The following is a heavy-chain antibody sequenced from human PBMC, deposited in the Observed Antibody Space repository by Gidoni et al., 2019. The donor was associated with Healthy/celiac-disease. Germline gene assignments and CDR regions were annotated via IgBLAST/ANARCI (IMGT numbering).Heavy chain of an antibody. Sequence: LEWIGYIYYSGSTYDNPSLKSRVTISVDTSKNQFSLKLSSVTAADPAVYYCARGKENFGELLSSSYYFDYWGHGTLVTVSS. D-gene: IGHD3-10*01. J-gene: IGHJ4*01. CDR3: ARGKENFGELLSSSYYFDY. V-gene: IGHV4-31*02. CDR2: IYYSGST.